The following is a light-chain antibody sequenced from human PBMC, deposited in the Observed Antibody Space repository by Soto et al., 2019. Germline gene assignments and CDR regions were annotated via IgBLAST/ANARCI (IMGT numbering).Light chain of an antibody. V-gene: IGLV1-40*01. CDR1: SSNIGAGYD. CDR2: GNS. Sequence: SVLTQPPSVSGAPGQRVTISCTGSSSNIGAGYDVHWYQQLPGAAPKLLIYGNSNRPSGVPDRFSGSQSGTSASLAITGLQAEDEADYYCQSYDNSLSAAVVFGGGTKLTVL. CDR3: QSYDNSLSAAVV. J-gene: IGLJ2*01.